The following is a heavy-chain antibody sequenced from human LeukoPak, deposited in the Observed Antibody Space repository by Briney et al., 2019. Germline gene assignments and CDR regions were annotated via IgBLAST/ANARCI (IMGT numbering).Heavy chain of an antibody. CDR2: IYYSGST. J-gene: IGHJ4*02. Sequence: PSETLSLTCTVSGGSISSYYWSWLRQPPGKGLEWIGYIYYSGSTNYNPPLKSRVTISVDTSKNQFSLKLSSVTAADTAVYYCARDLRYFDWLYFGYWGQGTLVTVSS. V-gene: IGHV4-59*12. D-gene: IGHD3-9*01. CDR1: GGSISSYY. CDR3: ARDLRYFDWLYFGY.